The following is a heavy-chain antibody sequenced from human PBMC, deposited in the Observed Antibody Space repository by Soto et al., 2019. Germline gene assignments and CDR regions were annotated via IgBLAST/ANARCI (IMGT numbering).Heavy chain of an antibody. CDR3: ARDRGYSYASYYYYYGMDV. V-gene: IGHV3-53*01. CDR2: IYSGGST. D-gene: IGHD5-18*01. Sequence: PGGSLRLSCAASGFTVSSNYMSWVRQAPGRGLEWVSVIYSGGSTYYADSVKGRFTISRDNSKNTLYLQMNSLRAEDTAVYYCARDRGYSYASYYYYYGMDVWGQGTTVTV. CDR1: GFTVSSNY. J-gene: IGHJ6*02.